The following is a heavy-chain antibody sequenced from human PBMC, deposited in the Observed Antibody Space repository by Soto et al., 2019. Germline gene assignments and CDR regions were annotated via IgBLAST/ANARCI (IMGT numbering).Heavy chain of an antibody. CDR1: GFTFSSYS. D-gene: IGHD3-10*01. CDR3: ASLLTGTLDY. V-gene: IGHV3-21*01. Sequence: GGSLRLSCAASGFTFSSYSMNWVRQAPGKGLEWVSSISSSSGYIYYTDSVKGRFTISRDNAKNSLYLQMNSLRAEDTAVYYCASLLTGTLDYWGQGTLVTVSS. J-gene: IGHJ4*02. CDR2: ISSSSGYI.